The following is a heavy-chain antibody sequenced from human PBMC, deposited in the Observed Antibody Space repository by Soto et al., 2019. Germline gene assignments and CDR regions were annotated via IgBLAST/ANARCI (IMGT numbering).Heavy chain of an antibody. D-gene: IGHD3-10*01. Sequence: QVQLVQSGAEVKKPGSSVKVSCKASGGIFSTYAISWLRQAPGQGLEWMGGIIPILGTPNYAQRFQGRVTITADESTSTAYMELSRLRSEDTAVYYCARDRDDYGSGNYYNRIAFWGQGTLVTVSS. CDR2: IIPILGTP. CDR1: GGIFSTYA. CDR3: ARDRDDYGSGNYYNRIAF. J-gene: IGHJ4*02. V-gene: IGHV1-69*01.